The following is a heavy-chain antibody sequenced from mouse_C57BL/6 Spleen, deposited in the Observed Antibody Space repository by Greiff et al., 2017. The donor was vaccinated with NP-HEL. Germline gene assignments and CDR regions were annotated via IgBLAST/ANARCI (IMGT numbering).Heavy chain of an antibody. J-gene: IGHJ2*01. Sequence: EVKLVESGAELVRPGASVKLSCTASGFNIKDDYMHWVKQRPEQGLEWIGWIDPANGDTEYASKFQGKATITADTSSNTAYLQHSSLASEDTAVYYCTTYYCSSYDNDYWGQGTTLTVSS. CDR3: TTYYCSSYDNDY. V-gene: IGHV14-4*01. CDR2: IDPANGDT. D-gene: IGHD1-1*01. CDR1: GFNIKDDY.